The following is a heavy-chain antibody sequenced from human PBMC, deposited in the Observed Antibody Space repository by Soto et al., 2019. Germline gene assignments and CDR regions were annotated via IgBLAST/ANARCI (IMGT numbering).Heavy chain of an antibody. Sequence: QVQLVQSGAEVKKPGASVKVSCKASGYTFTSYAMHWVRQAPGQRLEWMGWINAGNGNTKYPQKFQGRVTITRDTSASTAYMELSSLRSEDTAVYYCARFRSGSFPGGFDYWGQGTLVTVSS. CDR2: INAGNGNT. V-gene: IGHV1-3*01. J-gene: IGHJ4*02. CDR3: ARFRSGSFPGGFDY. D-gene: IGHD1-26*01. CDR1: GYTFTSYA.